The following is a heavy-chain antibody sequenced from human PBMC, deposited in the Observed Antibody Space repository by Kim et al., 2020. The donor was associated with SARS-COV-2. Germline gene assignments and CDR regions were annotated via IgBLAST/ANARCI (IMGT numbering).Heavy chain of an antibody. Sequence: SETLSLTCTVSGVSMNSYFWSWIRQPPGKGLEWIGNISYSGRTNYNPSLKSRVTISIDTSRNQFSLKLNSVTAADTALYYCARQAGDIWGQGTMVTVSS. CDR1: GVSMNSYF. V-gene: IGHV4-59*08. J-gene: IGHJ3*02. CDR2: ISYSGRT. CDR3: ARQAGDI.